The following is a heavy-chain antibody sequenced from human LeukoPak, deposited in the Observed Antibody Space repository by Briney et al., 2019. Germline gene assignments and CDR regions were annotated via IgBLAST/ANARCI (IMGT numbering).Heavy chain of an antibody. D-gene: IGHD1-26*01. CDR1: GGSISSSSYY. CDR2: IYYSGST. J-gene: IGHJ4*02. Sequence: SETLSLTCTVSGGSISSSSYYWGWIRQPPGEGLEWIGSIYYSGSTYYNPSLKSRVTISVDTSKNQFSLKLSSVTAADTAVYYCARAWELRNFDYWGQGTLVTVSS. CDR3: ARAWELRNFDY. V-gene: IGHV4-39*07.